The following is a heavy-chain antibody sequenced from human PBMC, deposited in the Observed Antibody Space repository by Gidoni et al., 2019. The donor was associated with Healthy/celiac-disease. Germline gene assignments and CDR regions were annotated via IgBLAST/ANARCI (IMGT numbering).Heavy chain of an antibody. J-gene: IGHJ5*02. D-gene: IGHD6-13*01. V-gene: IGHV4-38-2*02. CDR2: IYHSGST. CDR3: AREGGYSSSWYFSVPEANWFDP. Sequence: QVQLQESGPGLVKPSETLSLTCAVSGYSISSGYYWGWIRQPPGKGLEWIGSIYHSGSTYYNPSLKSRVTISVDTSKNQFSLKLSSVTAADTAVYYCAREGGYSSSWYFSVPEANWFDPWGQGTLVTVSS. CDR1: GYSISSGYY.